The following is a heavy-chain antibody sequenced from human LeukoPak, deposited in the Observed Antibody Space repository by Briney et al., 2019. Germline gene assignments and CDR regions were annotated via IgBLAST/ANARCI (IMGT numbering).Heavy chain of an antibody. CDR3: ARALYTTGWYPDYFDF. V-gene: IGHV3-7*04. CDR1: GFTFSSYW. CDR2: INQNGNET. Sequence: GGSLRLSCTASGFTFSSYWMSWVRQAPGKGLEWVANINQNGNETNSVDSVKGRFTISRDNSKNSLYLQMNSLRAEDTAVYYCARALYTTGWYPDYFDFWGQGTLVTVSS. D-gene: IGHD6-19*01. J-gene: IGHJ4*02.